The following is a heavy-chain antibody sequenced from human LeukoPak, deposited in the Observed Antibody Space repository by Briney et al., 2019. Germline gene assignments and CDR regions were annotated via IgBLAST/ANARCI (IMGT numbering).Heavy chain of an antibody. V-gene: IGHV1-2*02. Sequence: ASVKVSCKASGYTFTGYYMHWVRQAPGQGLEWMGWINPNSGGTNYAQKFQGRVTMTRDTSISTAYMELSRLRSDDTAVYYCARVAGVAASPEVDYWGQGTLVTVSS. CDR3: ARVAGVAASPEVDY. J-gene: IGHJ4*02. CDR2: INPNSGGT. D-gene: IGHD2-15*01. CDR1: GYTFTGYY.